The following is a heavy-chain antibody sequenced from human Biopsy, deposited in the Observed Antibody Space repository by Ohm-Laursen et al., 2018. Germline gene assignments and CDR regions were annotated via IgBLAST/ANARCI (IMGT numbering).Heavy chain of an antibody. CDR3: ARDYDTSGYYYVS. D-gene: IGHD3-22*01. V-gene: IGHV4-39*01. CDR2: IFYRGST. CDR1: GGSISNNNYY. Sequence: TLSLTCTVSGGSISNNNYYWGWIRQPPGKGLEWIGSIFYRGSTHYKPSLKSRINISVDTSKNQFSLKLNSVTAADTAVYYCARDYDTSGYYYVSWGQGTLVTVSS. J-gene: IGHJ5*02.